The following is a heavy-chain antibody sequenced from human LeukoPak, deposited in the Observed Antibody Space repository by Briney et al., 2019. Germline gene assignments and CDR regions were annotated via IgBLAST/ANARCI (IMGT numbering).Heavy chain of an antibody. CDR2: INSDGSST. D-gene: IGHD3-3*01. J-gene: IGHJ3*02. V-gene: IGHV3-74*01. Sequence: PGGSLRLSCAASGFTFNSYWMHWVRQAPGKGLVWVSRINSDGSSTTYADSVKGRFTISRDNAKNTLYLQMNSLRAEDTAVYYCARGLGFWSGYYNAFDIWGQGTMVTVSS. CDR1: GFTFNSYW. CDR3: ARGLGFWSGYYNAFDI.